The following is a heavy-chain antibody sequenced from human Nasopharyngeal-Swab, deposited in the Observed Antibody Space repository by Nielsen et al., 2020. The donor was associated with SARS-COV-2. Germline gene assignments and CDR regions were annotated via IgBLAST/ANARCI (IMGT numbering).Heavy chain of an antibody. CDR2: ISSNGGST. V-gene: IGHV3-64*04. D-gene: IGHD7-27*01. J-gene: IGHJ4*02. CDR1: GFTFSSYA. Sequence: GSLRLSCSASGFTFSSYAMHWVRQAPGKGLEYVSAISSNGGSTYYADSVKGRFTISRDNSKNTLYLQTNSLRAEDAAMYYCATDHNSGIDWGQGTLVTVSS. CDR3: ATDHNSGID.